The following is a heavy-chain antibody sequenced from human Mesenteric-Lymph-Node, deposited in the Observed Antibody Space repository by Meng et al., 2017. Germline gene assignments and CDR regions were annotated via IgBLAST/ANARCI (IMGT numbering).Heavy chain of an antibody. V-gene: IGHV3-23*01. D-gene: IGHD3-10*01. CDR1: GFTFSSYA. J-gene: IGHJ4*02. CDR3: ARDSYGSGSVIDS. CDR2: ISGSGGST. Sequence: GESLKISCAASGFTFSSYAMSWVRQAPGKGLEWVSAISGSGGSTYYADSVKGRFTISRDNSKNTLYLQMNNLRAEDTALFYCARDSYGSGSVIDSWGQGTLVTVSS.